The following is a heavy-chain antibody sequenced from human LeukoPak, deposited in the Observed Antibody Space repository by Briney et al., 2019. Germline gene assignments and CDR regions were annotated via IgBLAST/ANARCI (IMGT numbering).Heavy chain of an antibody. V-gene: IGHV1-2*02. D-gene: IGHD3-16*02. CDR2: INPNSGGT. J-gene: IGHJ4*02. Sequence: GASVKVSCKASGYTFTGYYMHWVRQAPGQGLEWMGWINPNSGGTNYAQKFQGRVTMTRDTSISTAYMELSRLRSDDTAVYYCARVYDYVWGSYRFSFDYWGQGTLVTVSS. CDR1: GYTFTGYY. CDR3: ARVYDYVWGSYRFSFDY.